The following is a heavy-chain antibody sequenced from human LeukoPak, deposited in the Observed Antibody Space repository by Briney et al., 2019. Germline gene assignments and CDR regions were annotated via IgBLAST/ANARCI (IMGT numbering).Heavy chain of an antibody. D-gene: IGHD3-10*01. CDR2: MYYSGST. CDR3: ARDYYGSGSKDI. J-gene: IGHJ4*02. Sequence: SETLSLTCTVSGGSISRYFWSWIREPPGKGLVWIGYMYYSGSTKYNPSLKSRVTISVNTSKNQFSLKMSSVTAADTAIYYCARDYYGSGSKDIWGQGTLVTVSS. CDR1: GGSISRYF. V-gene: IGHV4-59*01.